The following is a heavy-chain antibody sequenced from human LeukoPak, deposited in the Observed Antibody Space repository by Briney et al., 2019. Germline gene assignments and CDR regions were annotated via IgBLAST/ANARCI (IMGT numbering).Heavy chain of an antibody. V-gene: IGHV3-74*01. D-gene: IGHD6-19*01. Sequence: PGGSLRLSCAASGFTFSSYWMHWVRQAPGKGLVWVSPINPDGTVTTYADSVKGRSTISRDNAKNTLYLQMNSLRVEDTAAYYCVRDSPSGFFDLWGRGTLVTVSS. CDR1: GFTFSSYW. J-gene: IGHJ2*01. CDR3: VRDSPSGFFDL. CDR2: INPDGTVT.